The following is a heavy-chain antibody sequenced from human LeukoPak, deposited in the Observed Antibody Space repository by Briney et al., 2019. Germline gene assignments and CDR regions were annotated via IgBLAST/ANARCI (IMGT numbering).Heavy chain of an antibody. Sequence: SETLSLTCAVSGGSINSHYCGWIRQPPGKGLQWIGDIYYTGKNNYNPSLKSRVTISLDTSKDHLSLNLTSVLAADTAIYYCVRRDTGWNYFDYWGQGILVTVSS. D-gene: IGHD6-19*01. CDR1: GGSINSHY. CDR2: IYYTGKN. J-gene: IGHJ4*02. CDR3: VRRDTGWNYFDY. V-gene: IGHV4-59*08.